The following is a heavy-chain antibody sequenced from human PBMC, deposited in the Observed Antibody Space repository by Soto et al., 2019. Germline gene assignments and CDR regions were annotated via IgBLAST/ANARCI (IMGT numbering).Heavy chain of an antibody. CDR3: AKDRGASDYYFDY. CDR2: ISYDGSNK. CDR1: GFTFSRDG. D-gene: IGHD2-2*01. V-gene: IGHV3-30*18. J-gene: IGHJ4*02. Sequence: GGSLRLSCAASGFTFSRDGMHWVRQAPGKGLEWVAVISYDGSNKYYADSVKGRFTISRDNSKNTLYLQMNSLRAEDTAVYYCAKDRGASDYYFDYWGQGTLVTVSS.